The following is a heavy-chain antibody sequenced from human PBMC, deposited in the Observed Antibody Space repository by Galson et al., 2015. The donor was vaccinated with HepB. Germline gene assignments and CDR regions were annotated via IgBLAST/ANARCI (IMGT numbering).Heavy chain of an antibody. CDR2: FDPEDGET. CDR3: ATGSVGQWLVTNWYFDL. V-gene: IGHV1-24*01. J-gene: IGHJ2*01. D-gene: IGHD6-19*01. CDR1: GHTLTELS. Sequence: SVKVSCKVSGHTLTELSMHWVRQAPGKGLEWMGGFDPEDGETIYAQKFQGRVTMTEDTSTDTAYMELSSLRSEDTAVYYCATGSVGQWLVTNWYFDLWGRSTLVTVSS.